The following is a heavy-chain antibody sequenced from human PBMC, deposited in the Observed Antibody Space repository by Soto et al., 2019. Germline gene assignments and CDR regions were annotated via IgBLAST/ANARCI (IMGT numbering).Heavy chain of an antibody. CDR2: IWAEGRNQ. J-gene: IGHJ4*02. CDR3: ARDGSHYDIDS. CDR1: GFTFSAYG. D-gene: IGHD4-4*01. Sequence: QVQLVESGGGVVQSGRSLRLSCAASGFTFSAYGMHWVRQAPGKGLEWLAVIWAEGRNQNYADYVRVRLAISRDSSKNTLYLQMISLGVEDTAVYYCARDGSHYDIDSWGQGNLVTVSS. V-gene: IGHV3-33*01.